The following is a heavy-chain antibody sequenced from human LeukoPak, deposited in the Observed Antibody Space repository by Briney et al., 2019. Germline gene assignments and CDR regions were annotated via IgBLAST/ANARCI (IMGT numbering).Heavy chain of an antibody. Sequence: PGGSLRLSCAASGFTFTDFAMSWVRQAPGKGLEWVSTISGSGGSTYYADSVKGRFTISRDNSKNTVYLQVKSLRAEDTAVYYCARDSITRGFDYWGQGTLVTVS. D-gene: IGHD2-2*01. J-gene: IGHJ4*02. V-gene: IGHV3-23*01. CDR3: ARDSITRGFDY. CDR1: GFTFTDFA. CDR2: ISGSGGST.